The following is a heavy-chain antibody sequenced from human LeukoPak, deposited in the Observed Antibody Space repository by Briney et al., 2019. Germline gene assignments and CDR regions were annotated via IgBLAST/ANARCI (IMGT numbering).Heavy chain of an antibody. CDR3: AKGVRFLDWWMLDY. D-gene: IGHD3-9*01. J-gene: IGHJ4*02. CDR2: ISGTAAST. CDR1: GFTFSAYA. Sequence: PGGSLRVSCAASGFTFSAYALSWVRQAPGKGLEWVSAISGTAASTYYADSVKGRFTISRDNSKSTLYLQMNSLRAEDTAIYYCAKGVRFLDWWMLDYLGQGSLVTVSS. V-gene: IGHV3-23*01.